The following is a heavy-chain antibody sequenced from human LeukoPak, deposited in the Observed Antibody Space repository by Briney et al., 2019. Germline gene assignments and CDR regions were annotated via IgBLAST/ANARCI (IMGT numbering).Heavy chain of an antibody. CDR3: ARDQSLQMQGNNAWYPYFDY. CDR2: IKQDGSER. Sequence: GGSLRLSCAASGFAFSSSWMSCVRQAPGKGPQWVANIKQDGSERYYTSSVRGRFIISRDNAQNSLYLQMNSLTPEDTAVYYCARDQSLQMQGNNAWYPYFDYWGQGVPVTVSS. J-gene: IGHJ4*02. CDR1: GFAFSSSW. V-gene: IGHV3-7*01. D-gene: IGHD1/OR15-1a*01.